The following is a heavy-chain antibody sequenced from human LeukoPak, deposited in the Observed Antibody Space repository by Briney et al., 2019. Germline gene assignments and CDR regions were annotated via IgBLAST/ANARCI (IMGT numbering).Heavy chain of an antibody. CDR1: GFTFSSYG. V-gene: IGHV3-30*02. D-gene: IGHD3-10*01. J-gene: IGHJ5*02. CDR3: AKDPDGSKRTTPGWFDP. CDR2: IRYDGSNK. Sequence: PGGSLRLSCAASGFTFSSYGMHWVRQAPGKGLEWVAFIRYDGSNKYYADSVKGRFTISRDNSKNTLYLQMNSLRAEDTAVYYCAKDPDGSKRTTPGWFDPWGQGTLVTVSS.